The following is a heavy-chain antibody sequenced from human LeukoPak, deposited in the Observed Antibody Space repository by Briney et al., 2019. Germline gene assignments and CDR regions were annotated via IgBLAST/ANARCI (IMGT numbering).Heavy chain of an antibody. CDR3: AREALTGVAHSPGFDY. D-gene: IGHD1-14*01. V-gene: IGHV4-30-2*01. J-gene: IGHJ4*02. Sequence: SENLSLTCTVSGGSISSGGYYWSWIRQPPGKGLEWIGYIYHSGSTYYNPSLKSRVTISVDRSKNQFSLKLSSVTAADTAVHYCAREALTGVAHSPGFDYWGQGTLVTVSS. CDR1: GGSISSGGYY. CDR2: IYHSGST.